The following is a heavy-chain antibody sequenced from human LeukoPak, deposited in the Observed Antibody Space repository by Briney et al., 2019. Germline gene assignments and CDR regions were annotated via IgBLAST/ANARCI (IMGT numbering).Heavy chain of an antibody. Sequence: GGSLRLSCAASGFTFDDYGMSWVRQAPGKGLEWVSGINWNGGSTGYADSVKGRFTISRDNAKNSLYLQMNSLRAEDTAVYYCARDGGDGYSKLRNAFDIWGQGTMVTVSS. D-gene: IGHD5-24*01. CDR3: ARDGGDGYSKLRNAFDI. CDR2: INWNGGST. CDR1: GFTFDDYG. J-gene: IGHJ3*02. V-gene: IGHV3-20*04.